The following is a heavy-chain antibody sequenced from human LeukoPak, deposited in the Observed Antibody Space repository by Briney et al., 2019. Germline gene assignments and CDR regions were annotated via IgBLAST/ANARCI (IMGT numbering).Heavy chain of an antibody. V-gene: IGHV4-34*01. D-gene: IGHD4-17*01. CDR2: INHSGST. CDR1: GFTFSTHA. CDR3: ARGRFHRRGGHLRPPDYYYGMDV. J-gene: IGHJ6*02. Sequence: GSLRLSCVASGFTFSTHAMSWIRQPPGKGLEWIGEINHSGSTNYNPSLKSRVTISVDTSKNQFSLKLSSVTAADTAVYYCARGRFHRRGGHLRPPDYYYGMDVWGQGTTVTVSS.